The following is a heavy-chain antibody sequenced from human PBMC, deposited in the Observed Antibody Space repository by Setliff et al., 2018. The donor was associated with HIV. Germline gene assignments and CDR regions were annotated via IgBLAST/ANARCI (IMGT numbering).Heavy chain of an antibody. Sequence: GASVKVSCKASGYTFTDYYIHWVRQAPGQGLEWMGWINPNYGITNYAQKFQGRVTMTRDMSIKTAYMDLTSLGSDDMAIYYCARGRPGWYLDYWGQEPWSPS. CDR3: ARGRPGWYLDY. CDR2: INPNYGIT. J-gene: IGHJ4*01. V-gene: IGHV1-2*02. D-gene: IGHD6-19*01. CDR1: GYTFTDYY.